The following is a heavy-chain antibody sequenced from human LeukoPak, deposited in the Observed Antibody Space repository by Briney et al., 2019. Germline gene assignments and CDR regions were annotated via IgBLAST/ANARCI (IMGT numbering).Heavy chain of an antibody. Sequence: ASVKVSCKASGYTFTGYYMHWVRQAPGQGLEWMGWINPNSGGTNYAQKFQGRVTMTRDTSISTAYMGLSRLRSDDTAVYYCARVLLWFGELSEAFDIWGQGTMVTVSS. J-gene: IGHJ3*02. D-gene: IGHD3-10*01. V-gene: IGHV1-2*02. CDR2: INPNSGGT. CDR1: GYTFTGYY. CDR3: ARVLLWFGELSEAFDI.